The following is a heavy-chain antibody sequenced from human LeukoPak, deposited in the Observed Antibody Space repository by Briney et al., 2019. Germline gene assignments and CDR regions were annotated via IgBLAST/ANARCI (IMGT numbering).Heavy chain of an antibody. CDR3: ARGFASSGWGFDY. CDR2: IYYSGST. D-gene: IGHD6-19*01. V-gene: IGHV4-39*01. J-gene: IGHJ4*02. Sequence: PSETLSLTCTVSGGSLSSSSYYWGWIRQPPGKGLEWIGSIYYSGSTYYNPSLKSRVTISVDTSKNQFSLKLSSVTAADTAVYYCARGFASSGWGFDYWGQGTLVTVSS. CDR1: GGSLSSSSYY.